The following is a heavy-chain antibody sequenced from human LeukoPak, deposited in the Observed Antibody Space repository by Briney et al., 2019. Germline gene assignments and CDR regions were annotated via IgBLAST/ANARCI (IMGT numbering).Heavy chain of an antibody. CDR2: INPSGGST. V-gene: IGHV1-46*01. D-gene: IGHD3-10*01. CDR1: RYTFTSYY. Sequence: GASVKVSCKASRYTFTSYYMHWVRQAPGQGLEWMGIINPSGGSTSYAQKFQGRVTITADKSTSTAYMELSSLRSEDTAVYYCASPPSGEGYYYYYMDVWGKGTTVTVSS. J-gene: IGHJ6*03. CDR3: ASPPSGEGYYYYYMDV.